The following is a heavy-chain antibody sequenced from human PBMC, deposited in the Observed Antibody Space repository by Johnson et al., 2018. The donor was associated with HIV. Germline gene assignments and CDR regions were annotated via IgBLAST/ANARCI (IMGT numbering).Heavy chain of an antibody. V-gene: IGHV3-30*18. CDR2: ISSAGSNK. CDR3: AKERGRGGDAFDI. Sequence: VPLVESGGGVVQPGRSLRLSCAASGFTFSSYVMHSVRQAPAKPLECVAVISSAGSNKYYADSVHGRFTISRDNSKNTLSLQMNSLRAEDTAVYYCAKERGRGGDAFDIWGQGTMVTVSP. D-gene: IGHD3-10*01. J-gene: IGHJ3*02. CDR1: GFTFSSYV.